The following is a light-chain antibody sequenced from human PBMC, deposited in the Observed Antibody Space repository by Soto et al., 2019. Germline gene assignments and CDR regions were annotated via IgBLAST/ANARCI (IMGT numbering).Light chain of an antibody. CDR3: QSYDSSNRV. CDR1: SGSIASNY. V-gene: IGLV6-57*02. CDR2: EDN. Sequence: NFMLTQPHSVSESPGKTVTISCTGSSGSIASNYVQWYQQRPGSAPTTVIYEDNQRPSGVPDRFSGSIDSSSNSASLTISGLKTEDEADYYFQSYDSSNRVFGGGTKLPVL. J-gene: IGLJ2*01.